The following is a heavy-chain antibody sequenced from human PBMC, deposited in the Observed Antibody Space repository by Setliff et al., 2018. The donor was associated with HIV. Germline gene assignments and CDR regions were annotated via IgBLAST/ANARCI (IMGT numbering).Heavy chain of an antibody. V-gene: IGHV4-34*01. CDR1: GGSFSIYY. Sequence: SETLSLTCAVSGGSFSIYYWSWIRQPPGKGLEWIGEINHSGSTNYNPSLKSRVTISLDTSKNQFSLNLTSVTAADTAMYFCARVGGKGYSNFLDSWGQGALVTVSS. J-gene: IGHJ4*02. CDR2: INHSGST. CDR3: ARVGGKGYSNFLDS. D-gene: IGHD4-4*01.